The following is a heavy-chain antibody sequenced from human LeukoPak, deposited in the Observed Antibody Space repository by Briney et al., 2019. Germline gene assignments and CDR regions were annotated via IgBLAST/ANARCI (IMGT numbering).Heavy chain of an antibody. CDR3: ARSYDSSGYYFSYFDY. Sequence: PGRSLRLSCAGSGFTFSSYAMHWVGQAPGKGVEGVAVISYDGSNKYYADSVKGRFTISRDNSKNTLYLQMNSLRAEDTAVYYCARSYDSSGYYFSYFDYWGQGTLVTVSS. V-gene: IGHV3-30*04. CDR2: ISYDGSNK. J-gene: IGHJ4*02. CDR1: GFTFSSYA. D-gene: IGHD3-22*01.